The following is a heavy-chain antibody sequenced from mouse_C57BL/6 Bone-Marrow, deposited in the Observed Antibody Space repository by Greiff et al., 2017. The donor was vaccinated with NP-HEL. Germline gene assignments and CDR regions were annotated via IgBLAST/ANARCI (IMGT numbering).Heavy chain of an antibody. V-gene: IGHV1-26*01. CDR1: GYAFTDYY. CDR2: INPNNGGT. J-gene: IGHJ4*01. D-gene: IGHD4-1*01. CDR3: ASTNWEGAMDY. Sequence: VQLQQSGPELVKPGASVKISCKASGYAFTDYYLNWVKQRQGKSLEWIGDINPNNGGTSYNQKFKGKATLTVDKSSSTAYMELRSLTSEDAAVYYCASTNWEGAMDYWGRGTAVTVSS.